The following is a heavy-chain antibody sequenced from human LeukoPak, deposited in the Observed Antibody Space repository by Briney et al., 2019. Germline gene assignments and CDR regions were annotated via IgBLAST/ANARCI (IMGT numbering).Heavy chain of an antibody. CDR1: GFTFDDYA. CDR2: ISGDSGSA. CDR3: AKDKSSSRGRDSNLGY. J-gene: IGHJ4*02. V-gene: IGHV3-43*02. Sequence: GGSLRLSCAASGFTFDDYAMHWVRQAPGKGLEWVSLISGDSGSAYYADSVKGRFTISRDNSKNSRYLQMSSLKTEDTALYYCAKDKSSSRGRDSNLGYWGQGTLVTVSS. D-gene: IGHD6-6*01.